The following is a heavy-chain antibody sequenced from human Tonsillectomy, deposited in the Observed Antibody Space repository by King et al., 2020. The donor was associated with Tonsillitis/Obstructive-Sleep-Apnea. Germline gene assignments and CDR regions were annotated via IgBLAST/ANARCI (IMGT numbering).Heavy chain of an antibody. CDR3: ARGRLWDIVVVPAAFDY. J-gene: IGHJ4*02. D-gene: IGHD2-2*01. V-gene: IGHV1-69*01. CDR2: IIPIFVTA. Sequence: QLVQSGAEVKKPGSSVKVSCKASGGTFSNYAISWGRQAPGQGLEWMGGIIPIFVTANYAQKFQGRVPVTADESTSTAYMELSSLRSEDTAVYYCARGRLWDIVVVPAAFDYWGQGTLVTVSS. CDR1: GGTFSNYA.